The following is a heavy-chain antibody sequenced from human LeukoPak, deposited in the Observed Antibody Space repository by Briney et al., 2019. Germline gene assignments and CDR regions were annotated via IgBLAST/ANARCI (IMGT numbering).Heavy chain of an antibody. Sequence: AASVKVSCKASGYTFTSYDINWVRQATGQGLEWIGWMNPNSGNTGYAQKFQGRVTMTRNTSISTAYMELSSLRSEDTAVYYCARKRSRGDYYYGMDVWGQGTTVTVSS. V-gene: IGHV1-8*01. CDR2: MNPNSGNT. CDR1: GYTFTSYD. CDR3: ARKRSRGDYYYGMDV. J-gene: IGHJ6*02.